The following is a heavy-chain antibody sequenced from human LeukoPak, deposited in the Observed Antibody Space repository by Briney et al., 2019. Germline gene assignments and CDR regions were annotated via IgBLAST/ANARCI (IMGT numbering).Heavy chain of an antibody. V-gene: IGHV7-4-1*02. CDR3: ARDGPAIEYSSLSSVYYYYYMDV. Sequence: VASVKVSCKASGYTFTSYAMNWVRQAPGQGFEWMGWINTNTGNPTYAQGFTGRFVFSLDTSVSTAYLQISSLKAEDTAVYYCARDGPAIEYSSLSSVYYYYYMDVWGKGTTVTVSS. CDR1: GYTFTSYA. CDR2: INTNTGNP. J-gene: IGHJ6*03. D-gene: IGHD6-6*01.